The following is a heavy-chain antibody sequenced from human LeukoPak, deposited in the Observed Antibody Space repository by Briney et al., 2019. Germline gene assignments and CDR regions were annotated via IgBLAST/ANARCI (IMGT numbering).Heavy chain of an antibody. D-gene: IGHD6-19*01. CDR2: ISSSSSSYI. CDR1: GFTFSSYS. J-gene: IGHJ6*03. V-gene: IGHV3-21*01. CDR3: ARDQAVAGSGEDYYYYMDV. Sequence: GGSLRLSCAASGFTFSSYSMNWVRQAPGKGLEWVSSISSSSSSYIYYADSVKGRFTISRDNAKNSLYLQMNSLRAEDTAVYYCARDQAVAGSGEDYYYYMDVWGKGTTVTVSS.